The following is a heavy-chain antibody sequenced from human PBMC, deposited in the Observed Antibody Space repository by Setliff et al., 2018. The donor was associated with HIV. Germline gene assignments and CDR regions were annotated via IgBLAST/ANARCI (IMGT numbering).Heavy chain of an antibody. D-gene: IGHD6-6*01. Sequence: SETLSLTCTVSGGSISSSSYYWGWIRQPPGKGLEWIGSIYYRGSTYYNPSLKSRVTISVDTSKNQFSLKLSSVTAADTAVYYCARIPYSSSSVYWGQGTLVTVSS. CDR2: IYYRGST. V-gene: IGHV4-39*01. CDR3: ARIPYSSSSVY. J-gene: IGHJ4*02. CDR1: GGSISSSSYY.